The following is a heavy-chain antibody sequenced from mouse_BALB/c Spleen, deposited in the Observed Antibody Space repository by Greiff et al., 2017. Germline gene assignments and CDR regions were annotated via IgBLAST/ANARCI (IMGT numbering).Heavy chain of an antibody. J-gene: IGHJ4*01. CDR3: ARKVYYGNPYAMDY. CDR2: IYPGDGDT. CDR1: GYTFTSYW. D-gene: IGHD2-1*01. V-gene: IGHV1-87*01. Sequence: VQLQQSGAELARPGASVTLSCKASGYTFTSYWMQWVKQRPGQGLEWIGAIYPGDGDTRYTQKFKGKATLTADKSSSTAYMQLSSLASEDSAVYYCARKVYYGNPYAMDYWGQGTSVTVSS.